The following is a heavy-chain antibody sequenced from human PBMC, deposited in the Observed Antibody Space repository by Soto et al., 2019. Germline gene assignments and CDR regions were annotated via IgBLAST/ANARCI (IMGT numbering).Heavy chain of an antibody. CDR2: INHSGST. Sequence: QVQLQQWGAGLLKPSETLSLTCAVYGGSFSGYYWSWIRQPPGKGLEWIGEINHSGSTNYNPSLKSRVTISVDTSKSQFSLKLSSVTAADTAVYYCARRPRAIGYYYGMDVWGQGTTVTVSS. J-gene: IGHJ6*02. CDR3: ARRPRAIGYYYGMDV. V-gene: IGHV4-34*01. CDR1: GGSFSGYY.